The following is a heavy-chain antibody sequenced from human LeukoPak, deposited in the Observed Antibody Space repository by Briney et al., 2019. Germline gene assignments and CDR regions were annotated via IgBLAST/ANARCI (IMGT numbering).Heavy chain of an antibody. D-gene: IGHD3-16*02. Sequence: SETLSLTCTVPGGSISSYYWSWIRQPPGKGLEWIGYISYSGSTNYNPSLKSRVTISVDTSKNQLSLKLNSVTAADTAVYYCARYIWGSYPTFEDYWGQGSLVTVSS. V-gene: IGHV4-59*01. CDR3: ARYIWGSYPTFEDY. CDR2: ISYSGST. CDR1: GGSISSYY. J-gene: IGHJ4*02.